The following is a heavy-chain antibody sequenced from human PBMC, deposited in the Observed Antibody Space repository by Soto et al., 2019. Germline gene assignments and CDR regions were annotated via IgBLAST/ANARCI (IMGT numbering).Heavy chain of an antibody. V-gene: IGHV1-69*01. CDR1: GGTFSSYA. CDR2: IIPFFGTT. Sequence: QVQLVQSGAEVKKPGSSVKVSCKASGGTFSSYAISWVRQAPGQGLEWMGGIIPFFGTTNYAQKFQDRVTITADESTSTAYMELTSLRSEDTAVYYCARHHSSTWDAPFDYCGQGTLVTVSS. CDR3: ARHHSSTWDAPFDY. D-gene: IGHD6-13*01. J-gene: IGHJ4*02.